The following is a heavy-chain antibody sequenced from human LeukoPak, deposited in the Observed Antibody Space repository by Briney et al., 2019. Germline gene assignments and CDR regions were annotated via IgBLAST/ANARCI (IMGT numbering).Heavy chain of an antibody. CDR3: ARRVVVVPASPYNWFDP. CDR2: IYTSGST. V-gene: IGHV4-4*07. CDR1: GGSISSYY. Sequence: SETLSLTCTVSGGSISSYYWSWIRQPAGKGLEWIGRIYTSGSTNYNPSLKSRVTMSVDTSKNQFSLKLSSVTAADTAVYYCARRVVVVPASPYNWFDPWGQGTLVTVSS. J-gene: IGHJ5*02. D-gene: IGHD2-2*01.